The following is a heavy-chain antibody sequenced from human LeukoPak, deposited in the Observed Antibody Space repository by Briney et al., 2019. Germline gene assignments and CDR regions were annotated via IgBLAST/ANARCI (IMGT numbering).Heavy chain of an antibody. J-gene: IGHJ4*02. Sequence: GGSLRLSCAAPGFSFSSFAMSWVRQAPGKGLEWVSVISGLGDSTNCAESVKGRFTISRDNSKNTVYLLMNSLRGEDTAVYYCAKGPAKYSGYDYFEYWGQGTLVTVSS. V-gene: IGHV3-23*01. CDR2: ISGLGDST. CDR1: GFSFSSFA. D-gene: IGHD5-12*01. CDR3: AKGPAKYSGYDYFEY.